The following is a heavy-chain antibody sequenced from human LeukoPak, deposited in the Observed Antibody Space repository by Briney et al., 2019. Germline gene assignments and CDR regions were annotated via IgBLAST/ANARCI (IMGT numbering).Heavy chain of an antibody. CDR3: ARHLVAGTHDAFDI. V-gene: IGHV5-51*01. CDR2: IYPADSDI. D-gene: IGHD6-19*01. CDR1: GYSINNYW. J-gene: IGHJ3*02. Sequence: PGESLKISCKGSGYSINNYWIGWVRQMPGKGLEWMGIIYPADSDIRYSPSFQGQVTISADKSISTAYLQWSSLKASDTAMYYCARHLVAGTHDAFDIWGQGTMVTVSS.